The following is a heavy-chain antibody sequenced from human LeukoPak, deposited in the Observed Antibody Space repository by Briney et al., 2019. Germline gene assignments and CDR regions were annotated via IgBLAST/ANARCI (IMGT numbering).Heavy chain of an antibody. J-gene: IGHJ5*02. CDR1: GFTFSSYA. Sequence: GGSLRLTCAATGFTFSSYAMSCIRQATGMGRECVSALSGGGESTYYTDSVTGRSTISRDNSKNTLYLQMNSLRAEDTAVYYCAKGPGIAAAGPKYDPWGQGTLVTVSS. CDR2: LSGGGEST. CDR3: AKGPGIAAAGPKYDP. V-gene: IGHV3-23*01. D-gene: IGHD6-13*01.